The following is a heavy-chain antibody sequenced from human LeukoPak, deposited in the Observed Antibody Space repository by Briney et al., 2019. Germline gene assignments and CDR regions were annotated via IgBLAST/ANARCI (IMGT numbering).Heavy chain of an antibody. CDR3: AGSTPRYYYMDV. Sequence: SETLSLTCTVSGYSISSGYYWGWIRQPPGKGLEWIGSIYHSGSTYYNPSLKSRVTISVDTSKNQFSLKLSSVTAADTAAYYCAGSTPRYYYMDVWGKGTTVTVSS. J-gene: IGHJ6*03. CDR2: IYHSGST. V-gene: IGHV4-38-2*02. D-gene: IGHD2-2*01. CDR1: GYSISSGYY.